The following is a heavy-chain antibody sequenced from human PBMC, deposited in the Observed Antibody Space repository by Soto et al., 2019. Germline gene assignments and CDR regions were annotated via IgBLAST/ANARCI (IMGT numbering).Heavy chain of an antibody. Sequence: EVLLLKSGGGLVQPGGSLRLSCEASGFSFSSFAMNWVRQAPGKGLEWVSAIGDSGASTYYAVSVKGRFTISRDNSRNTLYLQLNSLRAEDTAVYYCAKGVELDVWGNGTTVTVSS. CDR2: IGDSGAST. CDR1: GFSFSSFA. CDR3: AKGVELDV. V-gene: IGHV3-23*01. D-gene: IGHD1-26*01. J-gene: IGHJ6*04.